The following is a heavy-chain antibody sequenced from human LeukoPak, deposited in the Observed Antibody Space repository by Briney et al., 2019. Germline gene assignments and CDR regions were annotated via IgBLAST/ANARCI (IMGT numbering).Heavy chain of an antibody. CDR3: ARDPPIWSGYYSYWRFDP. D-gene: IGHD3-3*01. J-gene: IGHJ5*02. CDR1: GGTFITSA. CDR2: IIPIFGTA. Sequence: SVKVSCKASGGTFITSAISWVRQAPGQGLEWMGRIIPIFGTANYAQKFQGRVTITTDESTSTAYMELSSLRSEDTAVYYCARDPPIWSGYYSYWRFDPWGQGTLVTVSS. V-gene: IGHV1-69*05.